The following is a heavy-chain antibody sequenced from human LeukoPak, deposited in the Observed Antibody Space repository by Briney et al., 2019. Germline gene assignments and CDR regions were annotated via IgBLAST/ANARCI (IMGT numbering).Heavy chain of an antibody. Sequence: ASVKVSCKVSGYTLTELSMHWVRQAPGKGLEWMGGFDPEDGETIYAQKFQGRVTMTEDTSTDTAYMELSSLRSEDTAVYYCATELSMVRGVIAPLDYWGQGTLVTVSS. CDR2: FDPEDGET. V-gene: IGHV1-24*01. CDR3: ATELSMVRGVIAPLDY. J-gene: IGHJ4*02. D-gene: IGHD3-10*01. CDR1: GYTLTELS.